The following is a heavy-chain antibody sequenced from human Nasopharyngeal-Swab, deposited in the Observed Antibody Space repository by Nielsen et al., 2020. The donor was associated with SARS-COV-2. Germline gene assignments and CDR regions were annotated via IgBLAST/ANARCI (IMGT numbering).Heavy chain of an antibody. J-gene: IGHJ4*02. CDR3: VSIRSGLIGTLGAD. CDR2: IRGDGSDP. D-gene: IGHD3-16*01. Sequence: GESLKISCAGSGFIFSNYWMYWVRQAPGKGLVWVSRIRGDGSDPTYADSVKGRFTISKDNAKNTMYLQMNSLRTDDTAMYFFVSIRSGLIGTLGADWGQGTLVTVSS. CDR1: GFIFSNYW. V-gene: IGHV3-74*01.